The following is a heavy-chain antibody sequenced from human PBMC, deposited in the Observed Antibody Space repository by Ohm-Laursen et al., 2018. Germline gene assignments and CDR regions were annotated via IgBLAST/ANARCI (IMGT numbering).Heavy chain of an antibody. CDR1: GGSISSYY. J-gene: IGHJ4*02. CDR2: IYTNGNA. Sequence: GTLSLTCAVYGGSISSYYWNWIRQPAGKGLEWIGRIYTNGNADYNPSLKSRVTISLNTSKNQFSLKLSSVTAADTAVYYCAECGGDCYSIVPVFDYWGQGTLVTVSS. D-gene: IGHD2-21*02. V-gene: IGHV4-59*10. CDR3: AECGGDCYSIVPVFDY.